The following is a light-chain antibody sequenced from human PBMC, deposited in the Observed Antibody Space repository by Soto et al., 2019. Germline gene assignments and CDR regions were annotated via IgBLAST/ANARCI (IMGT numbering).Light chain of an antibody. CDR1: SSNIGAGYD. CDR3: QSYDSSLSGSKVV. J-gene: IGLJ2*01. Sequence: QSVLTQPPSVSWAPGQRVTISCTGGSSNIGAGYDVHWYQQLPGTAPKLLIYGNSNRPSGVPDRFSGSKSGTSASLAITGLQAEDEADYYCQSYDSSLSGSKVVFGGGTKLTVL. CDR2: GNS. V-gene: IGLV1-40*01.